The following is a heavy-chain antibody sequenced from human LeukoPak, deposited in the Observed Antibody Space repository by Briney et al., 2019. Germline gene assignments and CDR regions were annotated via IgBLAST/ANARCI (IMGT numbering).Heavy chain of an antibody. CDR1: GFTFSSYS. D-gene: IGHD2-2*01. CDR2: ISSSSSTI. CDR3: AKDRGGGCSSTSCYSAFDY. Sequence: GGSLRLSCAASGFTFSSYSMNWVRQAPGKGLEWVSYISSSSSTIYYADSVKGRFTISRDNAKNSLYLQMNSLRAEDMALYYCAKDRGGGCSSTSCYSAFDYWGQGTLVTVSS. J-gene: IGHJ4*02. V-gene: IGHV3-48*04.